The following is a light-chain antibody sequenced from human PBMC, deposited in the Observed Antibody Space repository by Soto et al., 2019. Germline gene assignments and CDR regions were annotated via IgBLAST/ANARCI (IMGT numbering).Light chain of an antibody. V-gene: IGLV2-8*01. CDR3: SAYAGSSTWV. CDR2: EVY. CDR1: SSDVGGYNY. Sequence: QSVPTQPPSASGSPGQSVTFSCTGTSSDVGGYNYVSWYQQYPGKAPKLMIYEVYKRHSGVPDRLSGSKSGNTASLTVAGLQPEDEADYYCSAYAGSSTWVVGGGTKLTVL. J-gene: IGLJ2*01.